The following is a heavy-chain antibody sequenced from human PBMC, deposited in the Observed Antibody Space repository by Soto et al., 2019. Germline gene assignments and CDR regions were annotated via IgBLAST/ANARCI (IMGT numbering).Heavy chain of an antibody. J-gene: IGHJ4*02. V-gene: IGHV3-30*18. Sequence: VQLVESGGGVVQPGRSLRLSCAASGFTFSDYAMHWVRQAPGKALEWVAVVSHDGRNTHYAASVQGRFPISIDSSKKTVSLEMTSLRAEDTAGYYCGKVGRKWLVTSDCNYWGQGALVTVSS. CDR2: VSHDGRNT. CDR3: GKVGRKWLVTSDCNY. CDR1: GFTFSDYA. D-gene: IGHD6-19*01.